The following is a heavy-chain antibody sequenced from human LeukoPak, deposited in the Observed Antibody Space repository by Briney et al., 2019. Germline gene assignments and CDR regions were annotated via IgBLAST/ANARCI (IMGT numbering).Heavy chain of an antibody. CDR3: ARHPASRDGYKKWNGGALY. CDR1: GYSFTSYW. D-gene: IGHD5-24*01. V-gene: IGHV5-51*01. J-gene: IGHJ4*02. CDR2: IYPGDSDT. Sequence: HGESLKISCKGSGYSFTSYWIGWVRQMPGKGLEWMGIIYPGDSDTRYSPSFQGQVTISADKSISTAYLQWSSLKASDTAMYYCARHPASRDGYKKWNGGALYRGQGTLVTVSS.